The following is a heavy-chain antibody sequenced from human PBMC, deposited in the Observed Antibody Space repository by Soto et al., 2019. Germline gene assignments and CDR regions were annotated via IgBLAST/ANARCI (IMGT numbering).Heavy chain of an antibody. D-gene: IGHD1-1*01. Sequence: GGTLRLSCAASGVIFSSRWIHWVRQAPGKGLVWVSHIGPDGSNMRDADSVQGRFTISRDNARNTLYLQMNSLRDEDTALYYCVSDNNWSYDYWGPGILVTVSS. V-gene: IGHV3-74*01. J-gene: IGHJ4*02. CDR1: GVIFSSRW. CDR2: IGPDGSNM. CDR3: VSDNNWSYDY.